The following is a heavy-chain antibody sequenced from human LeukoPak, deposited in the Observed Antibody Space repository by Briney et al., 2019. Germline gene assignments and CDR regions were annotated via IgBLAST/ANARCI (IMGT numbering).Heavy chain of an antibody. D-gene: IGHD7-27*01. CDR3: AKGGELGKRYFDY. Sequence: GRSLRLSCAASGFTFSFYAMHWVRQAPGKGLEWVAVISYDGNNKYYADSVKGRFTISRDNSKNTLYLQMNSLRAEDTAVYYCAKGGELGKRYFDYWGQGTLVTVSS. J-gene: IGHJ4*02. V-gene: IGHV3-30*04. CDR1: GFTFSFYA. CDR2: ISYDGNNK.